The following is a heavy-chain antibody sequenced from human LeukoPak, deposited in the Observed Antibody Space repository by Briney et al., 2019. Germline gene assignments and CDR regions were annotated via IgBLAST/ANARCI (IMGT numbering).Heavy chain of an antibody. CDR1: GYTFTSYY. CDR2: INPSGGST. V-gene: IGHV1-46*01. J-gene: IGHJ4*02. Sequence: GASVKVSCKAYGYTFTSYYMHWVRQAPGQGLELMGIINPSGGSTSYAQKFQGRVTMTRDTSTSTVYMELSSLRSADTAVYYCARASYYYDSSGYYGLRFWGQGTLVTVSS. D-gene: IGHD3-22*01. CDR3: ARASYYYDSSGYYGLRF.